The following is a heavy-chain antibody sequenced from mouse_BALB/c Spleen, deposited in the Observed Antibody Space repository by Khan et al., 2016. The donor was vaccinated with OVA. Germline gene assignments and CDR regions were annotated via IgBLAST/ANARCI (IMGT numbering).Heavy chain of an antibody. CDR1: GYTFSNYW. D-gene: IGHD2-12*01. V-gene: IGHV1-9*01. CDR2: TLTGSDTI. CDR3: AKGAVTTYGMVY. J-gene: IGHJ4*01. Sequence: QVQLKEPGAELMKPGASVKISCKSTGYTFSNYWKEWVQQRPGHGLEWIGETLTGSDTIPHNEKFKGKATFIADQSSNTAYIQLSSLTSEDSAVYSCAKGAVTTYGMVYWGQGTAVTVSS.